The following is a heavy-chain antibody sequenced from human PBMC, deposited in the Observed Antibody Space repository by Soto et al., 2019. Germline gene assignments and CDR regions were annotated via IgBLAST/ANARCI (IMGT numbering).Heavy chain of an antibody. D-gene: IGHD3-3*01. Sequence: QVQLVQSGAEVKKPGSSVKVSCTASRDTFSNYSFNWVRQAPGQGLEWMGRFMPILGIANYAQKFQSRVTLTANTSRSAAYMELRTLRSEDTDVYYCARGPLLECVDYFASWGQGTLVTVSS. CDR2: FMPILGIA. CDR1: RDTFSNYS. J-gene: IGHJ4*02. V-gene: IGHV1-69*02. CDR3: ARGPLLECVDYFAS.